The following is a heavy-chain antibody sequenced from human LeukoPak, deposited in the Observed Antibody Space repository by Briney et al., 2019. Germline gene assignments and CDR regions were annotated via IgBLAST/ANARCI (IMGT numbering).Heavy chain of an antibody. D-gene: IGHD3-10*01. V-gene: IGHV4-34*01. J-gene: IGHJ3*02. Sequence: LSCAASGFTVSSNYMSWVRQPPGKGLEWIGEINHSGSTKYNPPLKSRVTISIDTSKNRFSLKLSSVTAADTAVYYCARRIRGVIITSAFDIWGQGTMVTVSS. CDR3: ARRIRGVIITSAFDI. CDR2: INHSGST. CDR1: GFTVSSNY.